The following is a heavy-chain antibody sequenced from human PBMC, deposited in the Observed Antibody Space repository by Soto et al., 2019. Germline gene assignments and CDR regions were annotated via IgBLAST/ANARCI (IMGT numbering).Heavy chain of an antibody. CDR2: ISHDGTNR. V-gene: IGHV3-30-3*01. Sequence: GSLRLSFAASGFAFNIYAIHWVRQAPGKGLEWVAVISHDGTNRYYTDSVRGRFTISRDNSKNTVYLEMDSLRADDTAVYYCARSSGVPTPDFDYWGQGTLVTVSS. D-gene: IGHD3-3*01. CDR1: GFAFNIYA. CDR3: ARSSGVPTPDFDY. J-gene: IGHJ4*02.